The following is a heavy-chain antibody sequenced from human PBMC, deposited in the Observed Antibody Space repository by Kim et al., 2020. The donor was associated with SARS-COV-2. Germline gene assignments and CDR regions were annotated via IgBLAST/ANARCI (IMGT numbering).Heavy chain of an antibody. D-gene: IGHD3-3*01. V-gene: IGHV1-69*13. CDR3: ARDRAHPITIFGVVPHYYYYGMDV. Sequence: SVKVSCKASGGTFSSYAISWVRQAPGQGLEWMGGIIPIFGTANYAQKFQGRVTITADESTSTAYMELSSLRSEDTAVYYCARDRAHPITIFGVVPHYYYYGMDVWGQGTTVTVSS. CDR1: GGTFSSYA. CDR2: IIPIFGTA. J-gene: IGHJ6*02.